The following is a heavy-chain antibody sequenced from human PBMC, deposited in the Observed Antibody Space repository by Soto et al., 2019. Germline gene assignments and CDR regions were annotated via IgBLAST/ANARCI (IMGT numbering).Heavy chain of an antibody. V-gene: IGHV3-30*18. CDR2: ISYHGINT. CDR3: AKTGDSGYDWVWFDP. Sequence: QVQLVESGGGVVQPGGSLRLSCAASGFTFSSNGMHWVRQAPGKGLEWVAVISYHGINTHYADSVKGRFTISRDNYKNTLYLHMNSLRPEDTAVYYCAKTGDSGYDWVWFDPWGQGTLVTVSS. CDR1: GFTFSSNG. D-gene: IGHD5-12*01. J-gene: IGHJ5*02.